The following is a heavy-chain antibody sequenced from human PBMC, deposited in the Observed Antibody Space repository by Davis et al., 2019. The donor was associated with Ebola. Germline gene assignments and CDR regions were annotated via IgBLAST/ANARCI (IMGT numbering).Heavy chain of an antibody. CDR1: GFTFSSHG. V-gene: IGHV3-33*01. Sequence: PGGSLRLPCAPSGFTFSSHGMHWVRQAPGKGLEWVAVIWYDGSNKYYADSVKGRFTISRDNSKNTLYLQMNSLRAEETAVYYCARGDYIWGAHSMDVWGQGTTVTVSS. J-gene: IGHJ6*02. D-gene: IGHD3-16*01. CDR3: ARGDYIWGAHSMDV. CDR2: IWYDGSNK.